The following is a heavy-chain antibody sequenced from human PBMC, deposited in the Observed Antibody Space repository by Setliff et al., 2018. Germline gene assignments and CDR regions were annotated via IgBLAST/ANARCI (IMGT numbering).Heavy chain of an antibody. D-gene: IGHD3-10*01. CDR2: IYYSGST. Sequence: ETLSLTCTVFGGSMSSSGYYWAWIRQSPGKGLEWIGSIYYSGSTYYNPSLKRRATISLDTSKNQFSLKLKSVTAADTAVYYCARAPGRNIRGDYWGQGALVTVSS. CDR3: ARAPGRNIRGDY. J-gene: IGHJ4*02. V-gene: IGHV4-39*07. CDR1: GGSMSSSGYY.